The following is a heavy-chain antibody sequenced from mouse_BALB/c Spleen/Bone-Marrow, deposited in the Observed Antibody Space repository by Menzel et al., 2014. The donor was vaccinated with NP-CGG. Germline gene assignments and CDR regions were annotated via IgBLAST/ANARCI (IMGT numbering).Heavy chain of an antibody. Sequence: QVQLQQSGPELVKPGASVKISCKASGYAFSSSWMNWVKQRPGQGLEWIERIYPGDGDTNYDGKFKGKATLTADKSSSTAYMQFSSLTSVDSAVYFCARDYYGSSFDYWGQGTTLTVSS. CDR1: GYAFSSSW. V-gene: IGHV1-82*01. D-gene: IGHD1-1*01. CDR2: IYPGDGDT. CDR3: ARDYYGSSFDY. J-gene: IGHJ2*01.